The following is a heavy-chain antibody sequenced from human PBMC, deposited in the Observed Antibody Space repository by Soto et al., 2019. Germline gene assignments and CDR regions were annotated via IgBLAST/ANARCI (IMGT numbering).Heavy chain of an antibody. Sequence: QVQLVQSAADVKKPGASVKVSCQASGYNFTKYSIYWVRQAPGQRLEWMGWINGGKDNARYSQKFQGRVTITQSSSASTVFMELSGMRSEDTAVYYCARVGSFDSDGFPRPYDYWGQGTLVTVSS. CDR3: ARVGSFDSDGFPRPYDY. D-gene: IGHD3-10*01. J-gene: IGHJ4*02. V-gene: IGHV1-3*01. CDR1: GYNFTKYS. CDR2: INGGKDNA.